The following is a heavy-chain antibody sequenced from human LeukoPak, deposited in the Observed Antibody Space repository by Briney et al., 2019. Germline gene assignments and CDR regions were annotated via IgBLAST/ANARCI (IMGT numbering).Heavy chain of an antibody. J-gene: IGHJ4*02. Sequence: GGSLRLSXAASGFTFSSYAMSWVRQAPGKGLEWVSAISGSGGSTYYADSVKGRFTISRDNSKNTLYLQMNSLRAEDTAVYYCAKDIVVVVPAATDYWGQGTLVTVSS. CDR1: GFTFSSYA. D-gene: IGHD2-2*01. V-gene: IGHV3-23*01. CDR3: AKDIVVVVPAATDY. CDR2: ISGSGGST.